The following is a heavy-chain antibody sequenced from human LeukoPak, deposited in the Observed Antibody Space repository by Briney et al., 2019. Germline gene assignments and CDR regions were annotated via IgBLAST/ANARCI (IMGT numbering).Heavy chain of an antibody. V-gene: IGHV3-23*01. D-gene: IGHD3-10*01. CDR2: ISGSGGST. CDR1: GFTFSSYA. Sequence: PGGSLRLSCAASGFTFSSYAVSWVRQAPGKGLEWVSSISGSGGSTYYADSVKGRFTISRDNSKNTRYLQMNSLRAEDTAVYYCAKGSSGTAVVAYYFDYWGQGTLVTVSS. CDR3: AKGSSGTAVVAYYFDY. J-gene: IGHJ4*02.